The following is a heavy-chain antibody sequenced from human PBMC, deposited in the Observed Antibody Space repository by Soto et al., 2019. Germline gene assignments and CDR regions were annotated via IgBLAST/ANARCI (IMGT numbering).Heavy chain of an antibody. J-gene: IGHJ5*02. CDR3: ARVRLTYYYDSSGQNWFDP. D-gene: IGHD3-22*01. Sequence: ASVKVSCKASGYTFTSYGISWVRQAPGQGLEWMGWISAYNGNTNYAQKLQGRVTMTTDTSTSTAYMELRSLRSDDTAVYYCARVRLTYYYDSSGQNWFDPWGQGTPVTVSS. CDR2: ISAYNGNT. V-gene: IGHV1-18*01. CDR1: GYTFTSYG.